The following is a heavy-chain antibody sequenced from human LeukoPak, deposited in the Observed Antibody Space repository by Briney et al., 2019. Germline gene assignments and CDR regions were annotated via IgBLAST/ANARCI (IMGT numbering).Heavy chain of an antibody. D-gene: IGHD3-10*01. CDR1: GYTFTGYY. CDR3: ARGGITMVRGVIPWGY. V-gene: IGHV1-2*02. Sequence: GASVRVSCKASGYTFTGYYMHWVRQAPGQGLEWMGWINPNSGGTNYAQKFQGRVTMTRDTSISTAYMELSRLRSDDTAVYYCARGGITMVRGVIPWGYWGQGTLVTVSS. CDR2: INPNSGGT. J-gene: IGHJ4*02.